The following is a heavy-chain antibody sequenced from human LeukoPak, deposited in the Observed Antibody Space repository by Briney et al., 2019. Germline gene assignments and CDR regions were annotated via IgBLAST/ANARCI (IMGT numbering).Heavy chain of an antibody. V-gene: IGHV3-48*01. D-gene: IGHD4-17*01. Sequence: PGGSLRLSCAASGFTFNTYSMNWVRQAPGKGLEWVSYISSSSSTIYYADSVKGRFTISRDNAKNSLYLQMNSLRAEDTAVYYCARDGETTVTTDVSYFDLWGRGTLVTVSS. CDR1: GFTFNTYS. CDR3: ARDGETTVTTDVSYFDL. J-gene: IGHJ2*01. CDR2: ISSSSSTI.